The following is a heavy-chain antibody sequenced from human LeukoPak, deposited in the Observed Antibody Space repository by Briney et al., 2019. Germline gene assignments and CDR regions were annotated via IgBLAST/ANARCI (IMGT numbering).Heavy chain of an antibody. CDR1: GGSISSYY. CDR3: ARCTVDTAMACVDFDY. J-gene: IGHJ4*02. V-gene: IGHV4-59*01. Sequence: SEILSLTCTVSGGSISSYYWSWIRQPPGKGLEWIGYIYYSGSTNYNPSLKSRVTISVDTSKNQFSLKLSSVTAADTAVYYCARCTVDTAMACVDFDYWGQGTLVTVSS. CDR2: IYYSGST. D-gene: IGHD5-18*01.